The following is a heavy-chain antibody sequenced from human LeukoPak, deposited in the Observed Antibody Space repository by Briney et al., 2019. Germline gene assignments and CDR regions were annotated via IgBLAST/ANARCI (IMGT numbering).Heavy chain of an antibody. CDR1: GYTFTGYY. CDR2: INPNSGGT. J-gene: IGHJ6*03. V-gene: IGHV1-2*02. CDR3: AREFPYYYYMDV. Sequence: ASVKVSCKASGYTFTGYYMHWVRQAPGQGLEWMGWINPNSGGTNYAQKFQGRVTMTRNTSISTAYMELSSLRSEDTAVYYCAREFPYYYYMDVWGKGTTVTISS.